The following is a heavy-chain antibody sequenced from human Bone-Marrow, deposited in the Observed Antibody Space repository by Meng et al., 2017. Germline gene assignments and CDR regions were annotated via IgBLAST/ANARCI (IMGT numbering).Heavy chain of an antibody. CDR3: ARGLYVYYDFWSGYFGFDP. CDR2: IIPILGIA. J-gene: IGHJ5*02. CDR1: GGTFSSYT. V-gene: IGHV1-69*02. D-gene: IGHD3-3*01. Sequence: SVKVSCKASGGTFSSYTISWVRQAPGQGLEWMGRIIPILGIANYAQKFQGRVTITADKSTSTAYMELSSLRSEDTAVYYCARGLYVYYDFWSGYFGFDPWGQGTLVTVSS.